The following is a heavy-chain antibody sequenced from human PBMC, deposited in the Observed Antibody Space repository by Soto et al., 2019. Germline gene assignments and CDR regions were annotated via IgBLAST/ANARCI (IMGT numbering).Heavy chain of an antibody. V-gene: IGHV3-48*03. Sequence: PGGSLRLSCAAAGFTFSDYEMNWVRQAPGKGLEWVSYIGSGGSSIFYADPVKGRFTISRDNAKNSLYLHMNSLRAEDTSVYYCASGSSGFRYWGQGILVTVSS. CDR3: ASGSSGFRY. CDR1: GFTFSDYE. CDR2: IGSGGSSI. J-gene: IGHJ4*02. D-gene: IGHD6-19*01.